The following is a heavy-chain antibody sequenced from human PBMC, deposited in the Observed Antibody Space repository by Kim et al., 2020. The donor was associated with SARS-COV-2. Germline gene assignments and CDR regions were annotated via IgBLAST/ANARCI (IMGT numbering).Heavy chain of an antibody. V-gene: IGHV3-21*01. CDR2: SSKK. CDR3: ASARGH. J-gene: IGHJ1*01. D-gene: IGHD3-10*01. Sequence: SSKKYSADSLRGRFTGSRDNAKNSLYLQMNSLRAEDTAVYYCASARGHWGQGTLVIVSS.